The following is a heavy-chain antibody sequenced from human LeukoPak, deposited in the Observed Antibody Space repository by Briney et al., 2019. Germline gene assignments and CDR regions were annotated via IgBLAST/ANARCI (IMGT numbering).Heavy chain of an antibody. CDR1: GLTFSSYA. CDR3: AKDAADCSRTTCQFHLYYYMDV. D-gene: IGHD2-2*01. V-gene: IGHV3-23*01. CDR2: ISSSGVNT. J-gene: IGHJ6*03. Sequence: GGSLRLSCAASGLTFSSYAMSWVRQVPGKGLEWVSGISSSGVNTYYTDSVKGRFTISRDSSKNTLYLQMNSLRAEDTAVYYCAKDAADCSRTTCQFHLYYYMDVWGKGTTVTVSS.